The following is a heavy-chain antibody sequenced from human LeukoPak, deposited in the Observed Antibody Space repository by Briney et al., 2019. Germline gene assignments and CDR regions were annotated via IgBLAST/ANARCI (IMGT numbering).Heavy chain of an antibody. CDR1: GYTFTSYH. J-gene: IGHJ3*02. CDR2: INPSGGST. Sequence: ASVKVSCKASGYTFTSYHMHWVRQAPGQGLEWMGIINPSGGSTNYAQKFQGRVTMTRDTSSSTAYMELSSLRSADTAVYYCASEYKYDSSGANAFDIWGQGTMVTVSS. V-gene: IGHV1-46*01. CDR3: ASEYKYDSSGANAFDI. D-gene: IGHD3-22*01.